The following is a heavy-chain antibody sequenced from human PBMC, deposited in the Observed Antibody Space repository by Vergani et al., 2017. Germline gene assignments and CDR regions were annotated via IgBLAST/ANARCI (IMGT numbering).Heavy chain of an antibody. D-gene: IGHD2-8*01. CDR1: GFTLSSHA. CDR2: IWYDGSKE. CDR3: ARSGDCAHGVCYMTYYYYMDV. Sequence: QVQLEESGGGVVQPGRSLRLSCAGSGFTLSSHAMHWVRQAPGKGLEWVAVIWYDGSKEYYADSVKGRFTISRDNSKNTLYLQMNNLRAADTAVYYCARSGDCAHGVCYMTYYYYMDVWGKGTAVTVSS. V-gene: IGHV3-33*01. J-gene: IGHJ6*03.